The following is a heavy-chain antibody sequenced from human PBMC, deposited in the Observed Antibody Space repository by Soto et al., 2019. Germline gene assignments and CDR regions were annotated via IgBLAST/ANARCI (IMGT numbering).Heavy chain of an antibody. J-gene: IGHJ4*02. CDR1: GFIFSSYG. V-gene: IGHV3-30*18. CDR3: AKEVHCGGGSCSWSEGFDY. Sequence: QVQLVASGGGVVQPGRSLRLSCAASGFIFSSYGMHWVRQAPGKGLEWVAVISYEGSHTYYADSVKGRFTITRDNSKNTLYLQMNSLRPEDTAVYYCAKEVHCGGGSCSWSEGFDYWGQGTLLTVSS. CDR2: ISYEGSHT. D-gene: IGHD2-15*01.